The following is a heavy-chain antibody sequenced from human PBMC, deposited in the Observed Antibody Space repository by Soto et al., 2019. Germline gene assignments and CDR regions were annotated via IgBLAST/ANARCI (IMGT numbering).Heavy chain of an antibody. CDR3: ARRPADTIFGFMDV. CDR2: IYYSGST. D-gene: IGHD3-3*01. J-gene: IGHJ6*03. Sequence: TSETLSLTCTVSGGSISNYYWSWIRQPPGKGLEWIGYIYYSGSTNYNPSLKSRVTISVDTSKNQFSLRLSSVTAADTAVYYCARRPADTIFGFMDVWGKGTTVTVSS. CDR1: GGSISNYY. V-gene: IGHV4-59*08.